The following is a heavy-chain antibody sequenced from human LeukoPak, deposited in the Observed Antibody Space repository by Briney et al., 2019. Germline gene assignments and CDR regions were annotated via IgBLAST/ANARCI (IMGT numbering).Heavy chain of an antibody. J-gene: IGHJ5*02. CDR2: INPNSGGT. CDR3: ARDVFAGYSTHHRFDP. V-gene: IGHV1-2*02. CDR1: GYTFSGYY. Sequence: ASVKVSCKASGYTFSGYYMHWVRQAPGQGLEWMGWINPNSGGTNYAQKFQGRVTMTRDTSISTAYMELSRLSSADTAVYYCARDVFAGYSTHHRFDPWGQGTLVTVSS. D-gene: IGHD6-13*01.